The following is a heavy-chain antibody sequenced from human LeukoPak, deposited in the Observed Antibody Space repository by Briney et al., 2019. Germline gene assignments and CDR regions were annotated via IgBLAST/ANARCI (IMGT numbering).Heavy chain of an antibody. V-gene: IGHV3-9*01. CDR2: ISWNSGNI. CDR1: GFTFDGYA. Sequence: GRSLRLSCAASGFTFDGYAMHWVRQAPGKGLEWVSGISWNSGNIGYADSVKGRFTVSRDNAKNSLYLQMNSLRAEDTALYYCARGYSGSYYVSDYWGQGTLVTVSS. J-gene: IGHJ4*02. D-gene: IGHD1-26*01. CDR3: ARGYSGSYYVSDY.